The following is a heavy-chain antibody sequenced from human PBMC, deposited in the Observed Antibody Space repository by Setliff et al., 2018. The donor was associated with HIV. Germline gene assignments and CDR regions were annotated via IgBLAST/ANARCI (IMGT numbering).Heavy chain of an antibody. CDR1: GGSISSGPYD. CDR2: IYTRGTT. D-gene: IGHD2-15*01. J-gene: IGHJ4*02. Sequence: SETLSLTCTVSGGSISSGPYDWNWIRQPAGKGLEWIGHIYTRGTTRYNPSLESRITISLDTSKNQFSLRLSSVIAADTAVYYCARGPPGSSIDYWGQGTRVTVSS. V-gene: IGHV4-61*09. CDR3: ARGPPGSSIDY.